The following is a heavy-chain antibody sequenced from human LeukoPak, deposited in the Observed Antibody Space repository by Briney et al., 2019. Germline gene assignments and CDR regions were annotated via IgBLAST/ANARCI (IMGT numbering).Heavy chain of an antibody. CDR1: GYTFTGYY. J-gene: IGHJ4*02. V-gene: IGHV1-2*02. Sequence: GASVKVSCKASGYTFTGYYMHWVRQAPGQGLEWMGWINPNSGGTTYAQKFQGRVTMTRDTSISTAYMELSRLRSDDTAVYYCVAYYYDSSDYYFDYWGQGTLVTVSS. CDR2: INPNSGGT. CDR3: VAYYYDSSDYYFDY. D-gene: IGHD3-22*01.